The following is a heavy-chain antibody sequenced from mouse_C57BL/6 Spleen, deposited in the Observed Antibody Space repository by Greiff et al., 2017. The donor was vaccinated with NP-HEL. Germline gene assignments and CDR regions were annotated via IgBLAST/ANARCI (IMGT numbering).Heavy chain of an antibody. J-gene: IGHJ4*01. D-gene: IGHD2-2*01. Sequence: QVHVKQSGAELVKPGASVKISCKASGYAFSSYWMNWVKQRPGKGLEWIGQIYPGDGDTNYNGKFKGKATLTADKSSSTAYMQLSSLTSEDSAVYFCAPYGYGAMDYWGQGTSVTVSS. CDR2: IYPGDGDT. CDR3: APYGYGAMDY. V-gene: IGHV1-80*01. CDR1: GYAFSSYW.